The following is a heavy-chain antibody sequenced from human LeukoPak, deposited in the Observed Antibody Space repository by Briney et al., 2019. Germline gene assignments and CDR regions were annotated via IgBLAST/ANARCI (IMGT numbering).Heavy chain of an antibody. CDR3: ARRDCSSTSCQIGDGWFDP. V-gene: IGHV5-51*01. CDR2: IYPGDSDT. J-gene: IGHJ5*02. Sequence: GESLKISCKGSGYSFTSYWIGWVRQMPGKGLEWMGIIYPGDSDTRYSPSFQGQVTISADKSISTAYLQWSSLKASDTAMYYCARRDCSSTSCQIGDGWFDPWGQGTLVTVSS. D-gene: IGHD2-2*01. CDR1: GYSFTSYW.